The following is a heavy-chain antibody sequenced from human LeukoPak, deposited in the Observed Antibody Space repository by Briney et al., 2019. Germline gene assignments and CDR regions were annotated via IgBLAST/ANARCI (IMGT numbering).Heavy chain of an antibody. V-gene: IGHV4-59*08. CDR2: IYYSGST. D-gene: IGHD3-10*01. CDR1: GGSISGYY. Sequence: SETLSLTCTVSGGSISGYYWSWVRQPPGKGLEWIGYIYYSGSTNYNPPLKSRVTISVDTSKNQFSLKLSSVTAADTAVYYCARHDYYGSGSYYSPNWFDPWGQGTLVTVSS. J-gene: IGHJ5*02. CDR3: ARHDYYGSGSYYSPNWFDP.